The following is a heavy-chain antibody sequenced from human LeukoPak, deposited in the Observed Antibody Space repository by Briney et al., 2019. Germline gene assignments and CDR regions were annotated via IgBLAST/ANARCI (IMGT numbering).Heavy chain of an antibody. CDR1: GFTFSSYA. CDR3: AKSLPRGYYYDSSGYSPPWYYFDY. V-gene: IGHV3-23*01. J-gene: IGHJ4*02. D-gene: IGHD3-22*01. Sequence: PGGSLRLSCAASGFTFSSYAMSWVRQAPGKGLEWVSAISGSGGSTYYADSVKGRFTISRDNSKNTLYLQMNSLRAEDTAVYYCAKSLPRGYYYDSSGYSPPWYYFDYWGQGTLVTVSS. CDR2: ISGSGGST.